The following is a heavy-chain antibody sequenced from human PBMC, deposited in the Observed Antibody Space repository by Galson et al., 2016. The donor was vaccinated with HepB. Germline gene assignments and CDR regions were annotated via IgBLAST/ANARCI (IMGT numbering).Heavy chain of an antibody. CDR1: GGTFSSYA. V-gene: IGHV1-69*13. J-gene: IGHJ6*02. CDR3: ARALAYCGGDCYSYYYGMDV. D-gene: IGHD2-21*02. Sequence: SVKVSCKASGGTFSSYAISWVRQAPGQGLEWMGGIIPIFGTANYAQKFQGRVTITADESTSTAYMELSSLRSEDTAVYYCARALAYCGGDCYSYYYGMDVWGQGTTVTVFS. CDR2: IIPIFGTA.